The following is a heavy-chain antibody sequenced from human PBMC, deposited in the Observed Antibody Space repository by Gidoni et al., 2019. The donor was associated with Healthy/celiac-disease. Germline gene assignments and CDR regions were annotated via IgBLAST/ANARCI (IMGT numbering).Heavy chain of an antibody. CDR1: GGSFSGYY. J-gene: IGHJ4*02. D-gene: IGHD5-18*01. CDR3: ARVEGIPGRSSSYFDY. Sequence: QVQLQQWGAGLLKPSETLSLTCAVYGGSFSGYYWSWIRQPPGTGLEWIGEINHSGSTNYNPSLKSRVTISVDTSKNQFSLKLSSVTAADTAVYYCARVEGIPGRSSSYFDYWGQGTLVTVSS. CDR2: INHSGST. V-gene: IGHV4-34*01.